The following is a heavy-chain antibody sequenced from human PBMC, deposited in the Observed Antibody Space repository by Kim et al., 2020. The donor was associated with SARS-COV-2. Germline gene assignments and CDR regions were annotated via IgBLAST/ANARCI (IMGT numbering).Heavy chain of an antibody. Sequence: SETLSLTCTVSSDSFSAYYWSWIRHLPGKGLEWIGYIFYGGDTNYNPSLKSRVTISLDTSRNQFSVDLTSVTDADTAVYYCARSEGRASWHHFDYWGQGILVTVSS. D-gene: IGHD3-3*02. CDR3: ARSEGRASWHHFDY. J-gene: IGHJ4*02. CDR1: SDSFSAYY. CDR2: IFYGGDT. V-gene: IGHV4-59*01.